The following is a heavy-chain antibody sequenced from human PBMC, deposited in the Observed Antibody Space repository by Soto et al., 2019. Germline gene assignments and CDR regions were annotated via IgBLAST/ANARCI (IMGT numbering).Heavy chain of an antibody. CDR3: ARAKLWFGGFLFYGMDV. Sequence: SVKVSCKASGGTFSSYTISWVRQAPGQGLEWMGRIIPILGIANYAQKFQGRVTITADKSTSTAYMELSSLRSEDTAVYYCARAKLWFGGFLFYGMDVWGQGTTVTVSS. CDR1: GGTFSSYT. V-gene: IGHV1-69*02. D-gene: IGHD3-10*01. J-gene: IGHJ6*02. CDR2: IIPILGIA.